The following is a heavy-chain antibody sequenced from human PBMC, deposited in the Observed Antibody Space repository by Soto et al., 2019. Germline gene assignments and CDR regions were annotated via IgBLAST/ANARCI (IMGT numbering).Heavy chain of an antibody. CDR2: INPNSGGT. Sequence: ASVKVSCKASGYTFTGYYMHWVRQAPGQRLEWMGWINPNSGGTNYAQKFQGRVTMTRDTSISTAYMELSRLRSDDTAVYYCARLTVTSPGNWFDPWGQGTLVTVSS. J-gene: IGHJ5*02. CDR3: ARLTVTSPGNWFDP. CDR1: GYTFTGYY. V-gene: IGHV1-2*02. D-gene: IGHD4-4*01.